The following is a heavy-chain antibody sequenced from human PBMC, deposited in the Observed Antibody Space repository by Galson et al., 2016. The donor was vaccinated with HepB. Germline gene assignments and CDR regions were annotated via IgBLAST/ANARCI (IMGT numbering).Heavy chain of an antibody. J-gene: IGHJ2*01. V-gene: IGHV4-28*01. D-gene: IGHD6-19*01. CDR3: ARLTDSSGGTTPNWYFDL. CDR2: IHYSGST. CDR1: GYSISSSNR. Sequence: LTCAVSGYSISSSNRWGWIRQPPGKGLEWIGNIHYSGSTHHNPSLKSRVTMSADTSKNEFSLKLRSVTAVDTAVYYCARLTDSSGGTTPNWYFDLWGRGTLVTVSS.